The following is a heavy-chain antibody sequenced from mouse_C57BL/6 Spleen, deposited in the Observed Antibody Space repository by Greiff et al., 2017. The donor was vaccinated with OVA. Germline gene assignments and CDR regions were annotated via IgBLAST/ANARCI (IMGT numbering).Heavy chain of an antibody. CDR1: GYAFSSSW. J-gene: IGHJ2*01. CDR2: IYPGDGDT. CDR3: AVYGSSPYYFDY. Sequence: VQLQQSGPELVKPGASVKISCKASGYAFSSSWMNWVKQRPGKGLEWIGRIYPGDGDTNYNGKFKGKATLTADKSSSTAYMQLSSLTSEDSAVYFCAVYGSSPYYFDYWGQGTTLTVSS. V-gene: IGHV1-82*01. D-gene: IGHD1-1*01.